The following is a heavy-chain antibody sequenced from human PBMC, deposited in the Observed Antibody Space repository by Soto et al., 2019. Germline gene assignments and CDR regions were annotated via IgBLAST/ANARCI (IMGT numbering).Heavy chain of an antibody. J-gene: IGHJ4*02. CDR1: GGSISSYY. V-gene: IGHV4-59*01. Sequence: QVQLQESGPGLVKPSETLSLTCTVSGGSISSYYWSWIRQPPGKGLEWIGYIYYSGSTNYNPSLKSRVTISVDTSKNQFSLKLSSVTAADTAVYYCARAWWYYFDYWCQGTLVTVSS. CDR2: IYYSGST. D-gene: IGHD2-8*02. CDR3: ARAWWYYFDY.